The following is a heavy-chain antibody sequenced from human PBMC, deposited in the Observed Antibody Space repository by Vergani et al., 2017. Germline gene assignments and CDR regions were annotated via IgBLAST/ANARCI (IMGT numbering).Heavy chain of an antibody. Sequence: EVQLVESGGGLVQTGGSLRLSCAASGFTVSSNYISWVRQATGKGLEWVSVIYSGGSTYYADSVKGRFTIPRHNSKNTLYLQMNSLRAEDTAVYYCASGYYGHWGYWGQGTLVTVSS. D-gene: IGHD3-10*01. CDR2: IYSGGST. CDR3: ASGYYGHWGY. V-gene: IGHV3-53*04. J-gene: IGHJ4*02. CDR1: GFTVSSNY.